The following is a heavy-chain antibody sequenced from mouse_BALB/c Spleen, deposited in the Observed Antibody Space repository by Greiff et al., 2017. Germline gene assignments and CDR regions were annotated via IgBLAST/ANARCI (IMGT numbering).Heavy chain of an antibody. J-gene: IGHJ2*01. Sequence: VQLKESGGGLVKPGGSLKLSCAASGFTFSSYTMSWVRQTPEKRLEWVATISSGGSYTYYPDSVKGRFTISRDNAKNTLYLQMSSLKSEDTAMYYCTRDYGNYFDYWGQGTTLTVSS. CDR1: GFTFSSYT. V-gene: IGHV5-6-4*01. CDR3: TRDYGNYFDY. D-gene: IGHD2-1*01. CDR2: ISSGGSYT.